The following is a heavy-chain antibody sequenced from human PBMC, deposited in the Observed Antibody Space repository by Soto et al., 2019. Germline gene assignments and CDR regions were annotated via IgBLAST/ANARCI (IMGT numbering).Heavy chain of an antibody. Sequence: QVQLVESGGGVVQPGRSLRLSCAASRFTFSRYAMHWVRQAPGKGLEWVAVISYDGRQKHYVDSVKGRFTISRDESDNTLYLQMSRLRPEDTALYYCAKDGYFDTYYFDHWGQGTLVTVSS. V-gene: IGHV3-30*04. J-gene: IGHJ4*02. D-gene: IGHD3-22*01. CDR3: AKDGYFDTYYFDH. CDR2: ISYDGRQK. CDR1: RFTFSRYA.